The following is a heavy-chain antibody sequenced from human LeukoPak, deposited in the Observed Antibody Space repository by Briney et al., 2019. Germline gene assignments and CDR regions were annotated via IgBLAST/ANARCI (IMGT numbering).Heavy chain of an antibody. D-gene: IGHD3-3*01. Sequence: ASVKVSCEASGYTFTGYYMHWVRQAPGQGLEWMAWINANSGGTNYAQTLKGRVTMSRDTSISTPYMELSRLRSDDTAVYYCARDQRFLEWLTLNWFDPWGQGTLVTVSS. V-gene: IGHV1-2*02. CDR3: ARDQRFLEWLTLNWFDP. CDR2: INANSGGT. J-gene: IGHJ5*02. CDR1: GYTFTGYY.